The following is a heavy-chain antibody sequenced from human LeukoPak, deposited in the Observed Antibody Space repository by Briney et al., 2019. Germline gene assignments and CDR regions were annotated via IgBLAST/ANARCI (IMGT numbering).Heavy chain of an antibody. V-gene: IGHV3-23*01. D-gene: IGHD1-20*01. CDR1: GFTFDDYA. CDR3: AKDPSWYNWKFSGDY. CDR2: IGEKDRRT. Sequence: GGSLRLSCAASGFTFDDYAMSWVRQAPGKGLEWVSSIGEKDRRTYYADSVKGRFIISRDNSKSTLYLQMNSLRAEDTAVYYCAKDPSWYNWKFSGDYWGLGTLVTVSS. J-gene: IGHJ4*02.